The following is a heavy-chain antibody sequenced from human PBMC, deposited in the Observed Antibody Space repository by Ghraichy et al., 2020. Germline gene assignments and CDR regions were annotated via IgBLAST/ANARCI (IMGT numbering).Heavy chain of an antibody. CDR2: IIGRGADT. CDR1: GFTFYTYP. D-gene: IGHD1-14*01. CDR3: AKYKGIPAPFES. J-gene: IGHJ4*02. Sequence: GESLNISCAVSGFTFYTYPMTWVRQPPGKGLEWVSSIIGRGADTYYGDSVKGRFTISRDNSRNTLYLQMNNLRAEDTAIYYCAKYKGIPAPFESWGPGTLVTVSS. V-gene: IGHV3-23*01.